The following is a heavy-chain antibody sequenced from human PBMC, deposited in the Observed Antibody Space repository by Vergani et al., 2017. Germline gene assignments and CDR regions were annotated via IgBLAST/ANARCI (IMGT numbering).Heavy chain of an antibody. CDR2: IWYDGSNK. CDR1: GFTFSSYG. J-gene: IGHJ3*02. D-gene: IGHD2-2*01. Sequence: QVQLVESGGGVVQPGRSLRLSCAASGFTFSSYGMHWVRQAPGKGLEWVAVIWYDGSNKYYADSVKGRFTISRDNSKNTLYLQMNSLRAEDTAVYYCARGPLYCSSTSCAYHDAFDIWGQGTMVTVSS. V-gene: IGHV3-33*01. CDR3: ARGPLYCSSTSCAYHDAFDI.